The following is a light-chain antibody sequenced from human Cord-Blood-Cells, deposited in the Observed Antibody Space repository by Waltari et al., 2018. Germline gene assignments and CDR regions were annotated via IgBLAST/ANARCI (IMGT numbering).Light chain of an antibody. CDR3: SSYTSSSTLE. V-gene: IGLV2-14*01. CDR2: DVS. Sequence: QSALTQPASVSGSPGQSITISCTGTSSDVGGYNYVSWYQQHPGKAPKLMIYDVSNRPSGVSNRFSGPKSSNTASLTISGLQAEDEADYYCSSYTSSSTLEFGGGTKLTVL. J-gene: IGLJ3*02. CDR1: SSDVGGYNY.